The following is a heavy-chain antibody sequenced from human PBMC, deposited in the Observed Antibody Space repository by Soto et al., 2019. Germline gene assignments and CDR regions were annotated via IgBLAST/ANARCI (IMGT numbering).Heavy chain of an antibody. Sequence: QVQLVQSGAEVKKPGASVKVSCKASGYTFTSYDINWVRQATGQGLEWMGWMNPNNNTTGYAQKFQGRVTMPRNTSISKASLVLSSLGSEGTDVYYWGRGPHLYFNESWGQGTLVTVSS. CDR2: MNPNNNTT. CDR1: GYTFTSYD. J-gene: IGHJ5*02. CDR3: GRGPHLYFNES. V-gene: IGHV1-8*01. D-gene: IGHD2-8*01.